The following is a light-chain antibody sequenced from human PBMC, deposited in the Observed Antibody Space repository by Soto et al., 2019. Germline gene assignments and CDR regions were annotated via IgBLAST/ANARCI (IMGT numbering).Light chain of an antibody. CDR3: TSYTSISLYV. CDR1: SSDVGGYNY. J-gene: IGLJ1*01. V-gene: IGLV2-14*01. Sequence: QSALTQPASVSGSPGQSITISCTGTSSDVGGYNYVSWYQQHPGKAPKLMIYEVSNRPSGVSTRFSGSKSGNTASLTISGLQAVDEADYYCTSYTSISLYVFGTGTKVTV. CDR2: EVS.